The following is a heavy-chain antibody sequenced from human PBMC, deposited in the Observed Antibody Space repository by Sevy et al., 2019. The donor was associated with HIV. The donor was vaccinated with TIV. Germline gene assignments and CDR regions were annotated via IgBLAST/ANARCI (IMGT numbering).Heavy chain of an antibody. D-gene: IGHD3-10*01. J-gene: IGHJ6*02. Sequence: ASVKVSCKTSGYTFNTFGINWVRQAPGQGLQWVGWISAYNGNTKYVQKLQGRVSMTTETSTGTVYMELVSLRSDDTAVYYCARDSIPLVQGIIITPYYYGMDVWGQGTTVTVSS. CDR1: GYTFNTFG. V-gene: IGHV1-18*04. CDR3: ARDSIPLVQGIIITPYYYGMDV. CDR2: ISAYNGNT.